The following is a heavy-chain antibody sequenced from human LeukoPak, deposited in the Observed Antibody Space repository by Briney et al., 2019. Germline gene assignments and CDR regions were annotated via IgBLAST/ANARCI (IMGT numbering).Heavy chain of an antibody. D-gene: IGHD6-13*01. CDR3: ARGTLYSSSWTGDYYYGMDV. CDR1: GGSISSGSYY. J-gene: IGHJ6*02. V-gene: IGHV4-61*02. Sequence: SQTLSLTCTVSGGSISSGSYYWSWIRQPAGKGLEWIGRIYTSGSTNCNPSLKSRVTISVDTSKNQFSLKLSSVTAADTAVYYCARGTLYSSSWTGDYYYGMDVWGQGTTVTVSS. CDR2: IYTSGST.